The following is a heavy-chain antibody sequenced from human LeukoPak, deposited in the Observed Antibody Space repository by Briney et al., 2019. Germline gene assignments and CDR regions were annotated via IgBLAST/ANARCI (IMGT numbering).Heavy chain of an antibody. CDR3: ARETPYDILTGYYNYYYYYGMDV. V-gene: IGHV3-48*03. CDR1: GFTVSRYE. D-gene: IGHD3-9*01. J-gene: IGHJ6*04. Sequence: PGGSVSLSYAASGFTVSRYEMKWVRQAPGKGLEWVSYISSSGSTIYYEDSVKGRFTISRDNAKNSLYLQMNSLRAEDTAVYYCARETPYDILTGYYNYYYYYGMDVWGKGTTVTVSS. CDR2: ISSSGSTI.